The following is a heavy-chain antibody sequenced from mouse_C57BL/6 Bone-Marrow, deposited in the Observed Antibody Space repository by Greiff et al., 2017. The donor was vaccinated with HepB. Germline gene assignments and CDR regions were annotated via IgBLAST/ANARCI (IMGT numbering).Heavy chain of an antibody. J-gene: IGHJ2*01. CDR2: ISSGGSYT. V-gene: IGHV5-6*01. CDR1: GFTFSSYG. Sequence: EVQGVESGGDLVKPGGSLKLSCAASGFTFSSYGMSWVRQTPDKRLEWVATISSGGSYTYYPDSVKGRFTISRDNAKNTLYLQMSSLKSEDTAMYYCARQGITTGYYFDYWGQGTTLTVSS. CDR3: ARQGITTGYYFDY. D-gene: IGHD2-4*01.